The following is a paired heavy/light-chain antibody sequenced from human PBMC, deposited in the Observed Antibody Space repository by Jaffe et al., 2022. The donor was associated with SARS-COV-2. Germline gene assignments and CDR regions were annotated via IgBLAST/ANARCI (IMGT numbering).Light chain of an antibody. CDR3: LLYYNSGQGV. CDR2: STT. J-gene: IGLJ3*02. Sequence: QAVVTQEPSLTVSPGGTVTLTCASSTGAVTSGYYPNWFQQKPGQAPRALIYSTTNKHSWTPARFSGSLLGGKAALTLSDVLPEDEAEYYCLLYYNSGQGVFGGGTKVTVL. V-gene: IGLV7-43*01. CDR1: TGAVTSGYY.
Heavy chain of an antibody. CDR3: ASLGGFDI. CDR1: GDSVTNSKYY. D-gene: IGHD3-16*01. J-gene: IGHJ3*02. Sequence: QVQLQESGPGLVKPSQTLSLTCTVSGDSVTNSKYYWTWIRQPAGKGLEWVGRINLSGGTYYNPSLESRVTISVDTTKNQFSLRLTSVTAADTAVYYCASLGGFDIWGQGTMVTVSS. CDR2: INLSGGT. V-gene: IGHV4-61*02.